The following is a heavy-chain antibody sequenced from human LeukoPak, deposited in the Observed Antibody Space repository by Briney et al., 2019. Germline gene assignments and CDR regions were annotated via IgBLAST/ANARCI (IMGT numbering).Heavy chain of an antibody. D-gene: IGHD3-10*01. CDR2: VYSGNDGT. CDR1: GFTVSTDN. CDR3: TKRSRGYYDY. Sequence: PGGSLRLSCAASGFTVSTDNMSWVRQVPGKGLEWVSVVYSGNDGTNYADSVRGRFTISRDDSKNMVYLQMNNLRLEEAAVYYCTKRSRGYYDYWGQGTLVTVSS. V-gene: IGHV3-66*02. J-gene: IGHJ4*02.